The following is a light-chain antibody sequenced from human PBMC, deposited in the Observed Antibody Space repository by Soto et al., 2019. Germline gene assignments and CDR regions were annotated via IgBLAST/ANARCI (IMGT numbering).Light chain of an antibody. CDR1: SSNIGRNY. J-gene: IGLJ1*01. Sequence: QSVLTQPPSASGTPGQRVTISCSGSSSNIGRNYVYWYQQLPGTAPKLLVYRNNQWPSGVPDRFSGSKSGTSASLAISGLRSEDEADYYCAAWDDSLSGYVFGTGTKVTVL. V-gene: IGLV1-47*01. CDR2: RNN. CDR3: AAWDDSLSGYV.